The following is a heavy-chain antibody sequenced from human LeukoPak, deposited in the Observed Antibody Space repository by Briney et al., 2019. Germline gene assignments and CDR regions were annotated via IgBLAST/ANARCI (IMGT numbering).Heavy chain of an antibody. CDR3: ARAGYCSSTSCYYYFDY. D-gene: IGHD2-2*01. CDR1: GGTFSSYA. V-gene: IGHV1-69*04. J-gene: IGHJ4*02. CDR2: IIPILGIA. Sequence: SVKVSCKASGGTFSSYAISWVRQAPGQGLEWMGRIIPILGIANYAQKFQGRVTITADKSTSTAHMELSSLRSEDTAVYDCARAGYCSSTSCYYYFDYWGQGTLVTVSS.